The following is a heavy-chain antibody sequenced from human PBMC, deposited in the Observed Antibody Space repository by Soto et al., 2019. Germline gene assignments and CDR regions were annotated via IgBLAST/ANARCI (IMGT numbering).Heavy chain of an antibody. CDR1: GGSISSGGYY. V-gene: IGHV4-31*03. CDR3: ARYGDYPPDYYGMDV. Sequence: QVQLQESGPGLVKPSQTLSLTCTVSGGSISSGGYYWSWIRQHPGKGLEWIGYIYYSGSTYYNPSLRSRVTISVDTSKTQFSRKLSSVTAADTAVYYGARYGDYPPDYYGMDVWGQGTTVTVSS. CDR2: IYYSGST. J-gene: IGHJ6*02. D-gene: IGHD4-17*01.